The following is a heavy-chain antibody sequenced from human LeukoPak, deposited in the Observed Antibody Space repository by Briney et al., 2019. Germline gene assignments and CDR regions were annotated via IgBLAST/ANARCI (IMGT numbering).Heavy chain of an antibody. D-gene: IGHD3-10*01. V-gene: IGHV1-2*02. CDR3: ARDLSYYGSGSYFFDY. Sequence: GASVKVSCKASGYTFTDCHMHWVRQAPGQGLEWMGWINPNSGGTNYAQKFQGRVTMTRDTSIGTAYMELSRLRSDDTAVYYCARDLSYYGSGSYFFDYWGQGTLVTVSS. CDR1: GYTFTDCH. CDR2: INPNSGGT. J-gene: IGHJ4*02.